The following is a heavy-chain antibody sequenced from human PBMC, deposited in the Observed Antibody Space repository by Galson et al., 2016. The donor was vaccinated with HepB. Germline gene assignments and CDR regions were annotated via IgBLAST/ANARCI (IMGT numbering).Heavy chain of an antibody. CDR1: GYTLTGYY. V-gene: IGHV1-2*02. Sequence: SVKVSCKASGYTLTGYYMHWVRQAPGLGLEWMGWIDPNTGGTNYAQKFQGRVTMTRDTSISTAYLELSSLRFDDTAVYYCARGDGAIPTWTRCSSCLCDYWGQGTLVTVSS. CDR3: ARGDGAIPTWTRCSSCLCDY. D-gene: IGHD6-13*01. J-gene: IGHJ4*02. CDR2: IDPNTGGT.